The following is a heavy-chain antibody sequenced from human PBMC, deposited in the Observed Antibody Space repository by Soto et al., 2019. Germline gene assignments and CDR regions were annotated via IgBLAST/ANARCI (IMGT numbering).Heavy chain of an antibody. CDR3: TRLAAAGKRELYYYYYYYMDV. CDR1: GFTFSGSA. J-gene: IGHJ6*03. Sequence: GGSLRLSCAASGFTFSGSAMHWVRQASGKGLEWVGRIRSKANSYATAYAASVKGRFTISRDDSKNTAYLQMNSLKTEDTAVYYCTRLAAAGKRELYYYYYYYMDVWGKGTTVTVSS. V-gene: IGHV3-73*01. D-gene: IGHD6-13*01. CDR2: IRSKANSYAT.